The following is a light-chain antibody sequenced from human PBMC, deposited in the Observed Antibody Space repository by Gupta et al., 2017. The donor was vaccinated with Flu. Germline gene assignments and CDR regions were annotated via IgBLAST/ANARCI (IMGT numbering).Light chain of an antibody. CDR2: DVS. Sequence: QSALTQPASVSGSPGQSITISCTGTSSDVGRSDYASWYRQDPGKSPKLVIYDVSNRPSGVSSRFSGSKSGNTASLTISGLPAEDETDYYCSSYTSSSTFYVFGSGTKVTVL. CDR1: SSDVGRSDY. J-gene: IGLJ1*01. V-gene: IGLV2-14*01. CDR3: SSYTSSSTFYV.